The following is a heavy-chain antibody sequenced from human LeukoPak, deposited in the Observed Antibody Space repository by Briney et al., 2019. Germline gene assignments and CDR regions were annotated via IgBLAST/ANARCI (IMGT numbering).Heavy chain of an antibody. Sequence: SHSLSLTRTLVGGSMSSYYWSWIRHPPGDGLAWVGYISYSVGTNYNPSLKSRATISGDTPKNQFSLKLCSVTAAHTPVFYCATSHYDFLTGFSLNVFYIWGQGTMVTLSP. CDR2: ISYSVGT. CDR3: ATSHYDFLTGFSLNVFYI. CDR1: GGSMSSYY. V-gene: IGHV4-59*08. D-gene: IGHD3-9*01. J-gene: IGHJ3*02.